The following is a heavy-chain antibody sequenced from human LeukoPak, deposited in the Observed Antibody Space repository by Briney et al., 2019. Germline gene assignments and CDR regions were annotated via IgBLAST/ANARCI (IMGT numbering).Heavy chain of an antibody. V-gene: IGHV1-69*04. D-gene: IGHD5-18*01. Sequence: GASVKVSCKASGGTFSSYAISWVRQAPGQGLEWMGRIIPILGIANYAQKFQGRVTITADKSTSTAYMELSSLRSEDTAVYYCARAAMGMWGFDYWGQGTLVTVSS. CDR1: GGTFSSYA. CDR2: IIPILGIA. J-gene: IGHJ4*02. CDR3: ARAAMGMWGFDY.